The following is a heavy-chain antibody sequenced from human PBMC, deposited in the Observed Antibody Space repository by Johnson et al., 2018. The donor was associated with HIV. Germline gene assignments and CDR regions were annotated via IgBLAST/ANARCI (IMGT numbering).Heavy chain of an antibody. CDR2: ISSSGATI. V-gene: IGHV3-11*04. CDR3: VRDSFYYDYDSFDI. J-gene: IGHJ3*02. CDR1: GFIFSDYY. D-gene: IGHD3-22*01. Sequence: QMLLVESGGGVVKPGESLRLSCAASGFIFSDYYMTWIRQAPGKGLEWISYISSSGATIYYADSVKGRFTISRDNSKSSLYLQMNSLRVEDTAIYYCVRDSFYYDYDSFDIWGRGTMVTVSS.